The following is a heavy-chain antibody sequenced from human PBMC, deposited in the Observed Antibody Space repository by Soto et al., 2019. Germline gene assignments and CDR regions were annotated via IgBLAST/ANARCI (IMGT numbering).Heavy chain of an antibody. V-gene: IGHV1-18*01. J-gene: IGHJ4*02. CDR2: ISAYNGNT. D-gene: IGHD2-21*02. CDR3: ARTYCGADCTRRDFAY. CDR1: GYTFTSYG. Sequence: ASVKVSCKASGYTFTSYGISWVRQAPGQGLEWMGWISAYNGNTNYAQKLQGRVTMTTDTSTSTAYMELRSLRSEDTAVYYCARTYCGADCTRRDFAYWGQGTLVTVSS.